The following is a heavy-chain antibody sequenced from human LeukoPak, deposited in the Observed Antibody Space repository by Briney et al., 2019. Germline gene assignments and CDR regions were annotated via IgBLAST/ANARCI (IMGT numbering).Heavy chain of an antibody. V-gene: IGHV1-2*02. CDR3: ARDRSDYYGSGSYYNQFDY. J-gene: IGHJ4*02. D-gene: IGHD3-10*01. CDR1: GYTFTGYY. CDR2: INPNSGGT. Sequence: ASVKVSCKASGYTFTGYYMHWVRQAPGQGLEWMGWINPNSGGTNYAQKFQGRVTMTRDTSISTAYMELSRLRSDDTAVYYCARDRSDYYGSGSYYNQFDYWGQGTLVTVSS.